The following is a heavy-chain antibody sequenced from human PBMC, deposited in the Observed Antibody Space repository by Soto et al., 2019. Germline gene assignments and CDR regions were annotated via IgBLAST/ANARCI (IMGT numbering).Heavy chain of an antibody. CDR2: IIPIFGTA. V-gene: IGHV1-69*01. Sequence: QVQLVQSGAEVKKPGSSVKVSCKASGGTFSSYAISWVRQAPGQGVEWMGGIIPIFGTANYAQKFQGRVTITADESTSTAYMELSSLRSEDTAVYYCARDLRDGYTVDFDYWGQGTLVTVSS. CDR1: GGTFSSYA. J-gene: IGHJ4*02. D-gene: IGHD5-12*01. CDR3: ARDLRDGYTVDFDY.